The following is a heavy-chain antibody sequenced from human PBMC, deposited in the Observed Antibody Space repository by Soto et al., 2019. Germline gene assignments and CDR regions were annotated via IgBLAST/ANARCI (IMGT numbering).Heavy chain of an antibody. D-gene: IGHD3-10*01. CDR3: ARRGFRAGYFDY. J-gene: IGHJ4*02. CDR2: IYYSGST. Sequence: QLQLQESGPGPVKPSETLSLTCTVSGGSISSSSYYWGWIRQPPGKGLEWIGSIYYSGSTYYNPSLKSRVTISVDTSKNQFSLKLSSVTAADTAVYYCARRGFRAGYFDYWGQGTLVTVSS. CDR1: GGSISSSSYY. V-gene: IGHV4-39*01.